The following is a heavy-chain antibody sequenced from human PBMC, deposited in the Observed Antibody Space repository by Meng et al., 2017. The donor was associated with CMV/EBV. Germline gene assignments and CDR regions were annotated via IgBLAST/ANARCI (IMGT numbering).Heavy chain of an antibody. V-gene: IGHV4-39*07. CDR1: GGSISSSSYY. Sequence: GSLRLSCTVSGGSISSSSYYWGWIRQPPGKGLEWIGSIYYSGSTYYNPFLKSRVTISVDTSKNQFSLKLSPVTAADTAVYYCARAHEANWFDPWGQGTLVTVSS. CDR3: ARAHEANWFDP. J-gene: IGHJ5*02. CDR2: IYYSGST.